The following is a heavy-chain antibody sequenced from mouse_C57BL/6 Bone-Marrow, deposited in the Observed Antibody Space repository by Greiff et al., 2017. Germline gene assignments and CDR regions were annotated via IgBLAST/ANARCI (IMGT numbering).Heavy chain of an antibody. D-gene: IGHD1-1*01. CDR2: IDPSDGYT. Sequence: QVQLQQPGAELVMPGASVKLSCKASGYTFTSYWMHWVKQRPGQGLEWIGEIDPSDGYTNYNQKFKGKSTLTVDKSSSTAYMQLSSLTSEDSAVYYCAPYYGSSYWYFDVWGTGTTVTVSS. J-gene: IGHJ1*03. CDR1: GYTFTSYW. V-gene: IGHV1-69*01. CDR3: APYYGSSYWYFDV.